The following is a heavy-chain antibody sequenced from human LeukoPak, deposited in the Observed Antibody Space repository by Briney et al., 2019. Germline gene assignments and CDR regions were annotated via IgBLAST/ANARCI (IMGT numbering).Heavy chain of an antibody. Sequence: PGGSLRLSCATSQFNFNKFGMTWVRQAPGKGLEWVSSISGNGVSTQYADSVQGRFAISRGNSKNTLYLQMNSLRAEDTAVYYCAKDPNGDYIGTFDIWGQGTMVTVSS. CDR1: QFNFNKFG. CDR2: ISGNGVST. J-gene: IGHJ3*02. V-gene: IGHV3-23*01. D-gene: IGHD4-17*01. CDR3: AKDPNGDYIGTFDI.